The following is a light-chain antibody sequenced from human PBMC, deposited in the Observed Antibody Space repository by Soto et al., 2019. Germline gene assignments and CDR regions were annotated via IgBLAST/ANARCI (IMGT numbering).Light chain of an antibody. CDR3: QQNGSSPLT. Sequence: EIVLTQSPGTLSLSPGERATLSCRASQSVSSDYLAWYQQKPGQTPKVLIYRASSKATGIPDRFSGSGSGTDFTLTISRLEPEDFAMYYFQQNGSSPLTFGGGTKVEIK. V-gene: IGKV3-20*01. CDR1: QSVSSDY. CDR2: RAS. J-gene: IGKJ4*01.